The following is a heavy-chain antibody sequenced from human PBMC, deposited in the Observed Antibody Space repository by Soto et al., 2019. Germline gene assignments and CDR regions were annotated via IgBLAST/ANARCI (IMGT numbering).Heavy chain of an antibody. D-gene: IGHD3-22*01. J-gene: IGHJ4*02. V-gene: IGHV4-34*01. CDR3: ARGLSYYYDSSGYYYGY. Sequence: QVQLQQWGAGLLKPSETLCLTCAVYGGSFSGYYWSWIRQPPGKGLEWIGEINHSGSTNYNPSLKSRVTISVDTSKNQFSLKLSSVTAADTAVYYCARGLSYYYDSSGYYYGYWGQGTLVTVSS. CDR1: GGSFSGYY. CDR2: INHSGST.